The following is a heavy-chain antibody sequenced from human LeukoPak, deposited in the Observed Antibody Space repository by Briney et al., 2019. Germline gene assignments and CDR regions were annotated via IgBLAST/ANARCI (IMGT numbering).Heavy chain of an antibody. D-gene: IGHD1-26*01. Sequence: ASVKVSCKASGGTFSSYAISWVRQAPGQGLEWMGIINPSGGSTSYAQKFQGRVTITADKSTSTAYMELSSLRSEDTAVYYCATPIGGSYFNALDIWGQGTMVTVSS. CDR1: GGTFSSYA. CDR2: INPSGGST. CDR3: ATPIGGSYFNALDI. V-gene: IGHV1-69*04. J-gene: IGHJ3*02.